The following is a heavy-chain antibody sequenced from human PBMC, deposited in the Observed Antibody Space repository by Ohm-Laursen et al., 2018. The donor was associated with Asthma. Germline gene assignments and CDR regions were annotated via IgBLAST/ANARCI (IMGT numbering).Heavy chain of an antibody. CDR3: AKGIVPVYYYGLDV. D-gene: IGHD1-26*01. Sequence: SLRLSCTASGFSFSSYAMHWVRQAPGKGLECVALISYDGSSESYADSVKGRFTISRDNIKNTVHLDMNSLRAEDTAVYHCAKGIVPVYYYGLDVWGQGTTVTVSS. V-gene: IGHV3-30*18. J-gene: IGHJ6*02. CDR1: GFSFSSYA. CDR2: ISYDGSSE.